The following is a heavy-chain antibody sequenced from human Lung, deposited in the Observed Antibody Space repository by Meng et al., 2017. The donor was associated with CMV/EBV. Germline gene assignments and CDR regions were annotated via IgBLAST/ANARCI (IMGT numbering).Heavy chain of an antibody. CDR3: SRRPWVLDV. CDR1: GFTFSSYW. J-gene: IGHJ6*02. D-gene: IGHD7-27*01. V-gene: IGHV3-7*01. Sequence: GEXXTISCAAPGFTFSSYWMSWVRQAPGKGLEWVANINQDGSEKYYVDSVEGRFTISRDNAKDSLYLQMNALRAEDTAVYYCSRRPWVLDVWRQGTTVTVSS. CDR2: INQDGSEK.